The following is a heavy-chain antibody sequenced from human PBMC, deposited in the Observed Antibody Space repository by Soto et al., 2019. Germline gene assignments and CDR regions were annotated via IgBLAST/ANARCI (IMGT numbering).Heavy chain of an antibody. CDR3: ARVGEQQVEDY. V-gene: IGHV3-33*01. Sequence: QVQLVESGGGVVQPGRSLRLSCAASGFTFSSYGMHWVRQAPGKGLECVADVWYDGSNKYYADSVRGRFTISRDNSRNTLYLQMNSLRAEDTALYYCARVGEQQVEDYWGQGTLVTVSS. CDR2: VWYDGSNK. J-gene: IGHJ4*02. D-gene: IGHD6-13*01. CDR1: GFTFSSYG.